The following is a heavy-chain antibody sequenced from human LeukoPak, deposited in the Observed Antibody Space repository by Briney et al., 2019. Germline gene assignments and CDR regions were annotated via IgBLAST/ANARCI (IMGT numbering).Heavy chain of an antibody. D-gene: IGHD4-17*01. J-gene: IGHJ3*02. V-gene: IGHV4-39*01. CDR2: IYYSGNT. CDR1: DDSIRSSAYY. Sequence: PSETLSLTCAVSDDSIRSSAYYWGWIRQPPGKGLEWIGSIYYSGNTYYYPPLKSRVTISVDTSKNQFSLRLSSVTAADTAVYYCARHAPIKTTVTTSHAFDIWGQGTMVTVSS. CDR3: ARHAPIKTTVTTSHAFDI.